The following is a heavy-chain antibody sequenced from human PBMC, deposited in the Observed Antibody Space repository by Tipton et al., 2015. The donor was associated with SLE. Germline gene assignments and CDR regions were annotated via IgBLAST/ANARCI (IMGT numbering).Heavy chain of an antibody. J-gene: IGHJ4*02. V-gene: IGHV4-59*01. CDR2: IYYTGST. CDR3: ARAILTAYNFFDY. CDR1: GGSISSYY. D-gene: IGHD3-9*01. Sequence: TLSLTCTVSGGSISSYYWGWIRQPPGKGLEWIGYIYYTGSTNYNPSLKSRVTISVDTSKNQFSLKLSSVTAADTAVYYCARAILTAYNFFDYWGQGTLVTVSS.